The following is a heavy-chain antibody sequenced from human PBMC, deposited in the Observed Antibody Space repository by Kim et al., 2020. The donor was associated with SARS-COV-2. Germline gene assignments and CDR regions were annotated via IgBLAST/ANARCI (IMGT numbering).Heavy chain of an antibody. CDR3: ARLTLSRIIEF. CDR2: VYFRGSS. CDR1: GDSISNNAYY. V-gene: IGHV4-39*01. D-gene: IGHD7-27*01. J-gene: IGHJ4*02. Sequence: SETLSLTCTVSGDSISNNAYYWGWIRQSPGKGLDWIGNVYFRGSSYSNPSLKSRVAMSADTSANQFSLNLISVTAADTGVYYCARLTLSRIIEFWGQGILVTVSS.